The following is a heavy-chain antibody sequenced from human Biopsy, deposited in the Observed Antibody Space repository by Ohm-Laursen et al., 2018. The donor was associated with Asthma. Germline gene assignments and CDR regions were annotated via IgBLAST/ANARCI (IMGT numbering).Heavy chain of an antibody. D-gene: IGHD1-14*01. CDR3: ARDGPELPTELDY. CDR2: IKHDGTEK. J-gene: IGHJ4*02. CDR1: GFTFGDYW. Sequence: SLRLSCVASGFTFGDYWMSWVRQVPGKGLEWVANIKHDGTEKNHVDSLKGRFTISRDNAKNSLYLQMNSLRAEDTAVYCCARDGPELPTELDYWGPGTLVTVSS. V-gene: IGHV3-7*01.